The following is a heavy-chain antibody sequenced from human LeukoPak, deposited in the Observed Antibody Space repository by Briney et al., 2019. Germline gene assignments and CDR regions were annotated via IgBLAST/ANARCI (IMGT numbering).Heavy chain of an antibody. D-gene: IGHD3-22*01. CDR1: EFTFSSYG. V-gene: IGHV3-30*02. CDR3: ASVLYYYDSSGYPA. Sequence: GGSLRLSCAASEFTFSSYGMHWVRQAPGKGLEWVAFIRYDGSIKYYADSVKGRFTISRDNSQNTLYPQMNSLRAEDTAVYYCASVLYYYDSSGYPAWGQGTLVTVSS. J-gene: IGHJ5*02. CDR2: IRYDGSIK.